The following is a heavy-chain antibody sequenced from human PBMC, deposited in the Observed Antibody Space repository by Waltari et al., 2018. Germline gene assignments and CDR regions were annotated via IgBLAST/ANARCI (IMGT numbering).Heavy chain of an antibody. CDR1: GFTFSSYA. CDR3: AKDYYYGSGSYYPSFDY. CDR2: MSGSGGST. Sequence: EVQLLESGGGLVQPGGSLRLSCAASGFTFSSYAMSWVRQAPGKGLEWVSAMSGSGGSTYYADSVKGRFTISRDNSKNTLYLQMNSLRAEDTAVYYCAKDYYYGSGSYYPSFDYWGQGTLVTVSS. D-gene: IGHD3-10*01. V-gene: IGHV3-23*01. J-gene: IGHJ4*02.